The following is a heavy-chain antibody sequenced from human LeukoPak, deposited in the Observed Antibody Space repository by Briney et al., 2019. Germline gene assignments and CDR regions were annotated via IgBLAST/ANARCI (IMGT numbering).Heavy chain of an antibody. J-gene: IGHJ6*03. V-gene: IGHV4-39*07. CDR1: GGSISSDNYY. CDR2: IYYSGST. CDR3: ARTTMVRGTYYMDV. D-gene: IGHD3-10*01. Sequence: SETLSLTCTVSGGSISSDNYYWGWIRQPPGKGLEFIGSIYYSGSTYYNPSLKSRVTISVDTSKNQFSLKLSSVTAADTAVYYCARTTMVRGTYYMDVWGKGTTVTISS.